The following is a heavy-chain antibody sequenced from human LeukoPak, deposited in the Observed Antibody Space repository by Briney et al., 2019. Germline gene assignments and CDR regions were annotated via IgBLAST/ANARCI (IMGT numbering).Heavy chain of an antibody. Sequence: PGGSLRLSCAASGFTVSSNFMSWVRQAPGKGLEWVSVIYSGGSTYYADSVKGRFTISRHNSKNTLYLQMNSLRAEDTAVYYCARGVVVAALTYYFDYWGQGTVVTVSS. J-gene: IGHJ4*02. CDR1: GFTVSSNF. CDR2: IYSGGST. D-gene: IGHD2-15*01. CDR3: ARGVVVAALTYYFDY. V-gene: IGHV3-53*04.